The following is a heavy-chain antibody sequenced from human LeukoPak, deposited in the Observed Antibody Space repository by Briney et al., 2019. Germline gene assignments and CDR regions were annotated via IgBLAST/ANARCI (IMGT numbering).Heavy chain of an antibody. Sequence: PGGSLRLSCAASGFSFSDYYINWIRQAPGKGLEWVSYISYGGGTKHYADSVKGRFTVSRDNAKNSVILQMNSLRAEDTAVYYCARGGQCNGGSCYADYFYYYMDVRGKGTTVTVSS. CDR3: ARGGQCNGGSCYADYFYYYMDV. CDR1: GFSFSDYY. CDR2: ISYGGGTK. D-gene: IGHD2-15*01. J-gene: IGHJ6*03. V-gene: IGHV3-11*04.